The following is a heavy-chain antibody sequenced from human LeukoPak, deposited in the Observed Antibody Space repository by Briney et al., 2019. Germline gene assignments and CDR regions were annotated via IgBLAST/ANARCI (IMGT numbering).Heavy chain of an antibody. CDR1: SGSITSNSYY. D-gene: IGHD6-19*01. CDR3: ARGNSLLRPRSSGWGGAFDI. CDR2: KFYSGGT. V-gene: IGHV4-39*07. Sequence: NTSETLSLTCTVSSGSITSNSYYWVWIRQPPGMGLEWIGSKFYSGGTYYNPSLKSRVTLSVDASKNQFSLKLSSVTAADTAVYYCARGNSLLRPRSSGWGGAFDIWGQGTLVTVSS. J-gene: IGHJ3*02.